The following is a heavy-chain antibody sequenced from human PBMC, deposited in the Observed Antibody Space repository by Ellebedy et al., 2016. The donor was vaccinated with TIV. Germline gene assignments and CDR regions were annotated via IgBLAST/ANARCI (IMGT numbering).Heavy chain of an antibody. CDR1: GYTFTTYA. CDR3: ARVEMATTNYYYYYYMDV. D-gene: IGHD5-24*01. J-gene: IGHJ6*03. CDR2: IIPILGIA. Sequence: ASVKVSCKASGYTFTTYATNWVRQAPGQGLEWMGGIIPILGIANYAQKFQGRVTITADKSTSTAYMELSSLRSEDTAVYYCARVEMATTNYYYYYYMDVWGKGTTVTVSS. V-gene: IGHV1-69*10.